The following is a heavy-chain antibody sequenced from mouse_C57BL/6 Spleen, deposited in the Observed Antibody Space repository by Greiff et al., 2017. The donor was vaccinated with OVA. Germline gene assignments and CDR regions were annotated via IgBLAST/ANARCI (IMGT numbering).Heavy chain of an antibody. V-gene: IGHV1-26*01. CDR1: GYTFTDYY. D-gene: IGHD2-12*01. CDR2: INPNNGGT. CDR3: ARLGYRRYFDV. Sequence: EVQLQQPGPELVKPGASVKISCKASGYTFTDYYMNWVKQSHGKSLEWIGDINPNNGGTSYNQKFKGKATLTVDKSSSTAYMELRSLTSEDSAVYYCARLGYRRYFDVWGTGTTVTVSS. J-gene: IGHJ1*03.